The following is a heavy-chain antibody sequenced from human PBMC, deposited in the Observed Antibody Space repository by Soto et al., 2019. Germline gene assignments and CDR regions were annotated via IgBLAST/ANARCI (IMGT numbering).Heavy chain of an antibody. CDR2: IKQDGSEK. D-gene: IGHD5-12*01. J-gene: IGHJ4*02. CDR3: VSWDDIVVSND. V-gene: IGHV3-7*01. Sequence: PGGSLRLSCAASGFIFGNFWMSWVRQAPGKGLEWVANIKQDGSEKYYVDSVKGRFTLSRDNAKSSLYPQMNSLRVDDTAVYYCVSWDDIVVSNDWGQGSLVTVSS. CDR1: GFIFGNFW.